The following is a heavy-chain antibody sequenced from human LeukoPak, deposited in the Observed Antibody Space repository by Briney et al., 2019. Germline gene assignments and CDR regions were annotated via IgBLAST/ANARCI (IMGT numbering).Heavy chain of an antibody. CDR2: ITGGGGST. Sequence: GGSLRLSCAASGFTFSSYAMSWVRQAPGKGLEWVSDITGGGGSTYYADSVKGQFTISRDNSKNTLYLQMNSLRAEDAAVYFCAKLSGYPGAYWGQGTLVTVSS. V-gene: IGHV3-23*01. J-gene: IGHJ4*02. D-gene: IGHD3-22*01. CDR1: GFTFSSYA. CDR3: AKLSGYPGAY.